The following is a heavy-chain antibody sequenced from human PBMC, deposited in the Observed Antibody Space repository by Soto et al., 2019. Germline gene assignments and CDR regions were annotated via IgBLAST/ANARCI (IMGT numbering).Heavy chain of an antibody. CDR3: ASSVGPGIFGVVITGPYYGMDV. J-gene: IGHJ6*02. V-gene: IGHV1-18*04. CDR2: ISAYNGNT. Sequence: ASVKFSCKASGYTFTSYGISWVRQAPGQGLEWMGWISAYNGNTNYAQKLQGRVTMTTDTSTSTAYMELRSLRSDDTAVYYCASSVGPGIFGVVITGPYYGMDVWGQGTTVTVSS. D-gene: IGHD3-3*01. CDR1: GYTFTSYG.